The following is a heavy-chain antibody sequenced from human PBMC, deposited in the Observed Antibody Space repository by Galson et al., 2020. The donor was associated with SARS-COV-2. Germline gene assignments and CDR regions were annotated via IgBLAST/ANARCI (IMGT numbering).Heavy chain of an antibody. Sequence: ASVKVSCKASQYTFTSYYIHWVRQAPGQGLEWMGLINPSGGSTSYAQKFQGRVTMTRDTSTSTVYMVLSSLRSEDTAVYYCARDPVGDDAFDIWGQGTMITVS. V-gene: IGHV1-46*01. CDR2: INPSGGST. J-gene: IGHJ3*02. D-gene: IGHD4-17*01. CDR1: QYTFTSYY. CDR3: ARDPVGDDAFDI.